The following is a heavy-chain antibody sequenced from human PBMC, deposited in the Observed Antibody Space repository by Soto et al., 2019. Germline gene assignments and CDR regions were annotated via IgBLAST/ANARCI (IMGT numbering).Heavy chain of an antibody. J-gene: IGHJ6*02. Sequence: TGGSLRLSCAASGFTFSSYAMSWVRQAPGKGLEWVSAISGSGGSTYYADSVKGRFTISRDNSKNTLYLQMNSLRAEDTAVYYCAKGQSYGSHYYYYYGMDVWGQGTTVTVSS. CDR3: AKGQSYGSHYYYYYGMDV. V-gene: IGHV3-23*01. CDR1: GFTFSSYA. D-gene: IGHD5-18*01. CDR2: ISGSGGST.